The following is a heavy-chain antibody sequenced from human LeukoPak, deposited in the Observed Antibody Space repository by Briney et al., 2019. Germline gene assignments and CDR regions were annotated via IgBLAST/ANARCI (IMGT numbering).Heavy chain of an antibody. J-gene: IGHJ6*03. CDR2: INPNSGGT. CDR1: GYTFTGYY. Sequence: ASVKVSCKTSGYTFTGYYMHWVRQAPGQGLEWMGWINPNSGGTNYAQKFQGRVTMTRDTSISTAYMELSRLRSDDTAVYYCARKGDFYYYMDVWGKGTTVTISS. CDR3: ARKGDFYYYMDV. V-gene: IGHV1-2*02.